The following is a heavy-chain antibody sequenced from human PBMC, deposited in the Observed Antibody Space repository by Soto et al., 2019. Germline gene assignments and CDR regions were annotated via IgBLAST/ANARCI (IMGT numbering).Heavy chain of an antibody. CDR1: GASTVSHYH. J-gene: IGHJ4*02. Sequence: QVQLQESGPGLVKPSQTLSLTCSVSGASTVSHYHWTWIRQPPGKGLEWMGSIFNSGTTFYTPSLTSRLSISIDTSGNHFSLELRSVTAADTAVYYCALALGPTTGLDYWGQGTLVTVSS. CDR2: IFNSGTT. V-gene: IGHV4-31*02. D-gene: IGHD1-26*01. CDR3: ALALGPTTGLDY.